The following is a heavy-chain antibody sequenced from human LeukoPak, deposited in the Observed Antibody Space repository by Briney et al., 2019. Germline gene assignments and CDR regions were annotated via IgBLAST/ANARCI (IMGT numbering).Heavy chain of an antibody. D-gene: IGHD7-27*01. CDR3: ARDGDETDYFDY. CDR2: INPSGGST. J-gene: IGHJ4*02. V-gene: IGHV1-46*01. CDR1: GYTFTSYY. Sequence: GASVKVSCKASGYTFTSYYMHWVRQAPGQGLEWMGIINPSGGSTSYAQKFQGRVTMTRDTSTSTVSTELSSLRSEDTAVYYCARDGDETDYFDYWGQGTLVTVSS.